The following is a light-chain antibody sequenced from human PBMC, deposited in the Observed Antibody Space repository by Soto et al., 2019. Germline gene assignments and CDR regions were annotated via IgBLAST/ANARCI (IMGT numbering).Light chain of an antibody. CDR1: QGVTTN. Sequence: DIIMTQSPVTLSVSPGERATRSCRAAQGVTTNFAWYQQKSGQSPRLLIYDVSNRATGVPARFSGSGSGTEFTLTISSLQSEDFAVYYCQQYNNWWTFGQGTKVDIK. CDR3: QQYNNWWT. CDR2: DVS. V-gene: IGKV3-15*01. J-gene: IGKJ1*01.